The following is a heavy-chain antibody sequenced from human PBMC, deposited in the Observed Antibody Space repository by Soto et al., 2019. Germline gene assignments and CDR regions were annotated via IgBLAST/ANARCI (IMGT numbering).Heavy chain of an antibody. CDR2: INPSNEIT. D-gene: IGHD1-26*01. CDR1: GYTFSAYY. J-gene: IGHJ4*02. Sequence: QVYLLQSGAEVKKVGASVKVSCKTSGYTFSAYYVHWARRAPGRGFQWLGWINPSNEITTFSEFFQGRITMARHRSTDTVHMELNRLTSDDTAVYYCMRGGWGDSPIDYWSQGTQVTVSS. V-gene: IGHV1-2*02. CDR3: MRGGWGDSPIDY.